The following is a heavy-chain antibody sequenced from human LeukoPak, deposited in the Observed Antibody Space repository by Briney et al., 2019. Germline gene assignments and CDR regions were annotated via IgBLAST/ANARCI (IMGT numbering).Heavy chain of an antibody. D-gene: IGHD3-22*01. CDR2: ISSSSSSYI. Sequence: GGSLRLSCAASGFTFSSYSMNWVRQAPGKGLEWVSSISSSSSSYIYYADSVKGRFTISRDNAKNSLYLQMNSLRAEDTAVYYCGRVLSRDYGSGSYSYYDSSGYYSTWDQGTLVTVSS. CDR1: GFTFSSYS. V-gene: IGHV3-21*01. J-gene: IGHJ5*02. CDR3: GRVLSRDYGSGSYSYYDSSGYYST.